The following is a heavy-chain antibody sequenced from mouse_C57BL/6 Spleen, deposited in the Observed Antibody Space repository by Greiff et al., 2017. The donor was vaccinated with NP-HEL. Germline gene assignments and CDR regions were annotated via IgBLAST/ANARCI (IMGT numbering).Heavy chain of an antibody. V-gene: IGHV1-5*01. CDR1: GYTFTSYW. CDR3: TREDSNPYYFDY. CDR2: IYPGNSET. J-gene: IGHJ2*01. Sequence: EVQLQQSGTVLARPGASVKMSCKTSGYTFTSYWMHWVKQRPGQGLEWIGAIYPGNSETSYNQKFKGKAKLTAVTSASTAYMELSSLTNEDSAVYYCTREDSNPYYFDYWGQGTTLTVSS. D-gene: IGHD2-5*01.